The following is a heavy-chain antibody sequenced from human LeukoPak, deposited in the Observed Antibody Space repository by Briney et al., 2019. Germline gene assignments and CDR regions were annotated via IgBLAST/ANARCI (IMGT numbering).Heavy chain of an antibody. CDR1: GGSISSYY. V-gene: IGHV4-59*08. CDR3: AGHHPRNTVDF. D-gene: IGHD2-8*02. Sequence: SETLSLTCTVSGGSISSYYWSWIRQPPGKGLEWIGYISYSGCTNYNPSLKSRVTISLDTSKNQFSLKLRSVTAADTAVYYCAGHHPRNTVDFWGQGTLVTVSS. CDR2: ISYSGCT. J-gene: IGHJ4*02.